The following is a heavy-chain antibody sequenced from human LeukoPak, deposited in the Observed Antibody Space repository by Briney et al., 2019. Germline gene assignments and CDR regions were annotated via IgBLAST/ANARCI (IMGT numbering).Heavy chain of an antibody. V-gene: IGHV4-59*01. Sequence: SETLSLTCTVSGGSISSYYWSWIRLHPGKGLEWIGYIYYSGSTNYNPSLKSRVTISVDTSKNQFSLKLSSVTAADTAVYYCARAGWGGYYFDYWGQGTLVTVSS. CDR2: IYYSGST. CDR1: GGSISSYY. J-gene: IGHJ4*02. CDR3: ARAGWGGYYFDY. D-gene: IGHD3-16*01.